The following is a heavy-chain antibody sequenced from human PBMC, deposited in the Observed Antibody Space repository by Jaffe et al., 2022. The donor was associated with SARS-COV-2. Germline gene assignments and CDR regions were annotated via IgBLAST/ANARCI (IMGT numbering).Heavy chain of an antibody. V-gene: IGHV4-59*01. CDR3: ARASLGELPGG. J-gene: IGHJ4*02. Sequence: QVQLQESGPGLVKPSETLSLTCTVSGGSISSYYWSWIRQPPGKGLEWIGYIYYSGSTNYNPSLKSRVTISVDTSKNQFSLKLSSVTAADTAVYYCARASLGELPGGWGQGTLVTVSS. D-gene: IGHD3-16*01. CDR1: GGSISSYY. CDR2: IYYSGST.